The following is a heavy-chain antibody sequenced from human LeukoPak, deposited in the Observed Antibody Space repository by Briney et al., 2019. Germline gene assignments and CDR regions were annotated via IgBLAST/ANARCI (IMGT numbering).Heavy chain of an antibody. D-gene: IGHD3-22*01. V-gene: IGHV3-23*01. CDR1: RFTFPNYA. CDR3: AKGTDYYDSSGYYSYFDY. Sequence: GGSLRLSCAASRFTFPNYAMSWVRQAPGKGLECISSISGSGADTYYADSVKGRFTISRDNSKNTLYLQMNSLRAEDTAVYYCAKGTDYYDSSGYYSYFDYWGQGTLVTVSS. CDR2: ISGSGADT. J-gene: IGHJ4*02.